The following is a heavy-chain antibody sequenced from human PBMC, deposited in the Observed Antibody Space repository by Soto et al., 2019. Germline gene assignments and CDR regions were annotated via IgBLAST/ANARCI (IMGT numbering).Heavy chain of an antibody. Sequence: GESLKISCXGSGYSFSSYWIGWVRQMSGKGLEWMGIIHPGDSDTRYNPSFQDQVTISVDRSITTAYLQWSSLKASDTAMYFCARTPTATLTSHFDYWGHGTLVTVSS. D-gene: IGHD5-18*01. J-gene: IGHJ4*01. V-gene: IGHV5-51*01. CDR3: ARTPTATLTSHFDY. CDR2: IHPGDSDT. CDR1: GYSFSSYW.